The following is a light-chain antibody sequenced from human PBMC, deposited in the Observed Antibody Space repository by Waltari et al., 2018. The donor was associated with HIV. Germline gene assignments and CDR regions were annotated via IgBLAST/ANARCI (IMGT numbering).Light chain of an antibody. CDR1: SSNIGNNY. CDR2: DNK. V-gene: IGLV1-51*01. Sequence: QSVLTQPPSVSAAPGQKVTISCSGSSSNIGNNYVSWYQQLPGTAPKLIIYDNKNRPSGSPDRFSGSKSGTSATLGITGLQTGDEADYYCGTWDSSLSAYVFGTGTKVTVL. CDR3: GTWDSSLSAYV. J-gene: IGLJ1*01.